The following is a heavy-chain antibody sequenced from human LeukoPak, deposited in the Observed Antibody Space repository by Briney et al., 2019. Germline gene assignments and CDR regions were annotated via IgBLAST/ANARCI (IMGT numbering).Heavy chain of an antibody. CDR2: IIPIFGTA. CDR1: GGTFSSYA. Sequence: ASVKVSCKASGGTFSSYAISWVRQAPGQGLEWMGGIIPIFGTANYAQKFQGRVTITADESTSTAYMELSSLRSEDTAVYYCASRPPDTGMVDASDYWGQGTLVTVSS. J-gene: IGHJ4*02. D-gene: IGHD5-18*01. V-gene: IGHV1-69*13. CDR3: ASRPPDTGMVDASDY.